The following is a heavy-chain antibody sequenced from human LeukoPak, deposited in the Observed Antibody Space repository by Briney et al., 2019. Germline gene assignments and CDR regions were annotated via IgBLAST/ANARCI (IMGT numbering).Heavy chain of an antibody. J-gene: IGHJ4*02. V-gene: IGHV3-23*01. D-gene: IGHD3-22*01. CDR2: ISGSGGST. CDR3: AKRWLFDDY. CDR1: GFTVSSNY. Sequence: GGSLRLSCAASGFTVSSNYMSWVRQAPGKGLEWVSAISGSGGSTYYADSVKGRFTISRDNSKNTLYLQMNSLRAEDTAVYYCAKRWLFDDYWGQGTLVTVSS.